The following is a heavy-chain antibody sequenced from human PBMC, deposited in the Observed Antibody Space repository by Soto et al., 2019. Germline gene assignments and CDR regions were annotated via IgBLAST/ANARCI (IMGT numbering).Heavy chain of an antibody. D-gene: IGHD2-2*01. J-gene: IGHJ6*02. CDR3: AKGPAIVLVPAAMNYYYGMDV. CDR1: GLTFDYYW. CDR2: IQNDGSRT. V-gene: IGHV3-74*01. Sequence: PGGSLRLSCAASGLTFDYYWMHWVRQAPGQGLVWVAHIQNDGSRTTYADSVKGRFTISRDNAKNTMYLQMNSLGAEDTAVYYCAKGPAIVLVPAAMNYYYGMDVWGQGTTVTVSS.